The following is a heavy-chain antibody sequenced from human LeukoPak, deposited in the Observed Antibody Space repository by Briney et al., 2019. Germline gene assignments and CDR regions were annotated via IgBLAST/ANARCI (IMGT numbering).Heavy chain of an antibody. J-gene: IGHJ4*02. CDR1: GYTFTSYD. CDR3: ARDRAAGVGDY. CDR2: MNPNSGNT. Sequence: ASVKVSCKASGYTFTSYDINWVRQATGQGLEWTGWMNPNSGNTGYAQKFQGRVTMTTDTSTSTAYMELRSLRSDDTAVYYCARDRAAGVGDYWGQGTLVTVSS. V-gene: IGHV1-8*01. D-gene: IGHD2-15*01.